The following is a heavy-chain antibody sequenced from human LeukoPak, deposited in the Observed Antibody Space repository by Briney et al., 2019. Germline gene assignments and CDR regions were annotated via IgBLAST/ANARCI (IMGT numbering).Heavy chain of an antibody. CDR2: ISSSSSYI. J-gene: IGHJ6*02. CDR1: GFTFSSYS. D-gene: IGHD3-9*01. CDR3: AKDMGKMAYDILTGYYYYYGMDV. V-gene: IGHV3-21*04. Sequence: GGSLRLSCAASGFTFSSYSMNWVRQAPGKGLEWVSSISSSSSYIYYADSVKGRFTISRDNAKNSLYLQMNSLRAEDTALYYCAKDMGKMAYDILTGYYYYYGMDVWGQGTTVTVSS.